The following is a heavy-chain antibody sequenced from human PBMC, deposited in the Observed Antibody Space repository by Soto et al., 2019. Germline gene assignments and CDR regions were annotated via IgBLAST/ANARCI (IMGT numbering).Heavy chain of an antibody. CDR3: ARDPSHSYYTLFYYFDY. Sequence: PWGSLRPSCAASGFTFNTSAITCFLQAPGKGLEWVSAISGSGSNTYYADSVKGRFTISRDDSKSTLYLQMNSLRAEDTAVYYCARDPSHSYYTLFYYFDYWGQGTLVTVS. CDR2: ISGSGSNT. D-gene: IGHD1-26*01. V-gene: IGHV3-23*01. CDR1: GFTFNTSA. J-gene: IGHJ4*02.